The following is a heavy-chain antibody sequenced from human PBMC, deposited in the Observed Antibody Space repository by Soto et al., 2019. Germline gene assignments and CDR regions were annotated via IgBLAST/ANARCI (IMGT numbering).Heavy chain of an antibody. J-gene: IGHJ4*02. CDR2: IYYSGST. CDR1: GGSISSYY. V-gene: IGHV4-59*08. D-gene: IGHD6-6*01. CDR3: ARHFEYSSSLYFDY. Sequence: SETLSLTCTVSGGSISSYYWSWIRQPPGKGLEWIGYIYYSGSTNYNPSLKSRVTISVDTSKNQFSLKLSSVTAADTAVYYCARHFEYSSSLYFDYSGQGTLVTVSS.